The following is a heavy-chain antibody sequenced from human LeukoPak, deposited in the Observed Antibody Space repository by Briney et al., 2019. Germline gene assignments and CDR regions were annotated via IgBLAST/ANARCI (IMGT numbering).Heavy chain of an antibody. CDR2: IIPILGIA. Sequence: GASVKVSCKASGGTFSSYAISWVRQAPGQGLEWMGRIIPILGIANYAQKFQGRVTITADKSTSTAYMELSSLRAEDTATYYCAKDGLQSSEWLPPLNYWGQGTLVTVSS. V-gene: IGHV1-69*04. CDR1: GGTFSSYA. D-gene: IGHD3-3*01. J-gene: IGHJ4*02. CDR3: AKDGLQSSEWLPPLNY.